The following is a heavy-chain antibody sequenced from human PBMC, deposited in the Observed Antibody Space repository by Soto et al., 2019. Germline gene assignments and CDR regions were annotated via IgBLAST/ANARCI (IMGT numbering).Heavy chain of an antibody. CDR2: IYNSGRT. CDR1: GGSISSGGNY. D-gene: IGHD2-2*01. J-gene: IGHJ5*02. CDR3: ARGHCSSTSCQNWFDP. Sequence: SETLSLTCTVSGGSISSGGNYWSWIRQHPGKGLEWIGFIYNSGRTYYNPSLQSRVTMSEDTSKNQFSLKLSSVTAADTAVYYCARGHCSSTSCQNWFDPWGQGTLVTVSS. V-gene: IGHV4-31*03.